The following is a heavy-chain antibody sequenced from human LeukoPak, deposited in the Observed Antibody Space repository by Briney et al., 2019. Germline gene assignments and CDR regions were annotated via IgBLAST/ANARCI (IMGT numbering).Heavy chain of an antibody. Sequence: GESLKISCNGSGYTFTNYYIGWVRQTPGKGLEWMGIISPGDSDARYSPSFQGQVTISADKSISTAYLRWSSLKASDTAMYYCARRYCSSTSCNPYFFDYWGQGTLVTVSS. CDR2: ISPGDSDA. CDR3: ARRYCSSTSCNPYFFDY. J-gene: IGHJ4*02. V-gene: IGHV5-51*01. D-gene: IGHD2-2*01. CDR1: GYTFTNYY.